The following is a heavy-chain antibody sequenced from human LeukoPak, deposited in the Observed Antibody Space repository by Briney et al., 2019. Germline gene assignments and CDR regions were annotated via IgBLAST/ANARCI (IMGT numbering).Heavy chain of an antibody. CDR1: GNYW. V-gene: IGHV3-74*01. Sequence: GGSLRLSCAASGNYWTHWVRQAPGKGLVWVSHINSDGSWTSCADSVKGRFTISKDNAKNTVYLQMNSLRAEGTAVYYCVSFYETYWGRGTLVTVSS. D-gene: IGHD2/OR15-2a*01. J-gene: IGHJ4*02. CDR2: INSDGSWT. CDR3: VSFYETY.